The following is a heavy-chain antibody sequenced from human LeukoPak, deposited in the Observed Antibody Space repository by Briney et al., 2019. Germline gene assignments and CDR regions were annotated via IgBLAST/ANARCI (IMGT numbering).Heavy chain of an antibody. CDR1: GGTFSSYA. V-gene: IGHV1-69*04. Sequence: SVKVSCKGSGGTFSSYAISWVRQPPAQGLGWMGRMIPILGIANYAQKLQGRVTITADKSTSTAYMELSSLRSEATAVYYCARGRDIVLMVYAMGGFDYWGQGTLVTVSS. CDR2: MIPILGIA. J-gene: IGHJ4*02. CDR3: ARGRDIVLMVYAMGGFDY. D-gene: IGHD2-8*01.